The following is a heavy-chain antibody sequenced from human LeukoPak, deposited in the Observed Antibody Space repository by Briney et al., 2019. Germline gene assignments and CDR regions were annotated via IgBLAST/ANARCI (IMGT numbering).Heavy chain of an antibody. Sequence: ASVRVSCKASGHTFAGYYVHWVRQAPGQGLEGRGWINTHNGATNYAQHFQGRVTMTTDTAVTTAYMDLGGLISDDAAVHFCARGPIGGLRKGFDIWGQGTLVTVSS. CDR3: ARGPIGGLRKGFDI. D-gene: IGHD1-26*01. V-gene: IGHV1-2*02. CDR1: GHTFAGYY. CDR2: INTHNGAT. J-gene: IGHJ4*02.